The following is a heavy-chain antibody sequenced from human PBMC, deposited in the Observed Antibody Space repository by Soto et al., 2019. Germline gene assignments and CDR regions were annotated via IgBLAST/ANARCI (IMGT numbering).Heavy chain of an antibody. Sequence: SETLSLTCTVSGGSISSGDYYWSWIRQPPGKGLEWIGYIYYSGSTYYNPSLKSRVTISVDTSKNQFSLKLSSVTAADTAVYYCAREPRLLIWFQNWFDPWGRGTLVTVSS. D-gene: IGHD3-10*01. CDR3: AREPRLLIWFQNWFDP. V-gene: IGHV4-30-4*01. J-gene: IGHJ5*02. CDR1: GGSISSGDYY. CDR2: IYYSGST.